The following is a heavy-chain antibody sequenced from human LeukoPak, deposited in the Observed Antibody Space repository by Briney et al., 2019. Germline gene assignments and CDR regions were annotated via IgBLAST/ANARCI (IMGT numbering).Heavy chain of an antibody. J-gene: IGHJ5*02. D-gene: IGHD2-21*02. CDR2: ISGSGGNT. V-gene: IGHV3-23*01. Sequence: GGSLRLSCAASGFTFSSYAMSWVRQAPGKGLEWVSAISGSGGNTYYADSVKGRFSISRDNSKNRLYLQMNSLRAEDTAVYYCAKTCGGDCYSTFDPWGQGTLVTVSS. CDR3: AKTCGGDCYSTFDP. CDR1: GFTFSSYA.